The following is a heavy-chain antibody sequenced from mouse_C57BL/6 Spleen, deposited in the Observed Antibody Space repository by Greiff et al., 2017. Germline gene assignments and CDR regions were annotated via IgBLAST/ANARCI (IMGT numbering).Heavy chain of an antibody. CDR2: IYPGDGDT. CDR3: ARSGSSWFAY. D-gene: IGHD1-1*01. CDR1: GYAFSSSW. V-gene: IGHV1-82*01. J-gene: IGHJ3*01. Sequence: VQLQQSGPELVKPGASVKISCKASGYAFSSSWMNWVKQRPGKGLEWIGRIYPGDGDTNYNGKFKGKATLTAAKSSSTAYMQLSGLTSEDSAVYFCARSGSSWFAYWGQGALVTVST.